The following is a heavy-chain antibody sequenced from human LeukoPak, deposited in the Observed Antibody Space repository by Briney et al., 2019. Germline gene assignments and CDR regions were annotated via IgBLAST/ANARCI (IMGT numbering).Heavy chain of an antibody. CDR2: ISSSSSYI. V-gene: IGHV3-21*01. J-gene: IGHJ4*02. D-gene: IGHD5-24*01. CDR3: ARKENFDY. Sequence: PGGSLRLSCAASGFTFSSYSMNWVRQAPGRGLEWVSSISSSSSYIYYAASVKGRFTISGDNAKNSLYLQMNSLRAEDTAVYYCARKENFDYWGQGTLVTVSS. CDR1: GFTFSSYS.